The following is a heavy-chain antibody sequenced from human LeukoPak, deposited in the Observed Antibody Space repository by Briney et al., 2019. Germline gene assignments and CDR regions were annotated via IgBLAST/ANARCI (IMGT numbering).Heavy chain of an antibody. J-gene: IGHJ4*02. V-gene: IGHV3-30*03. Sequence: GGSLRLSCAASGFTFSSYGMHWVRQAPGKGLEWVAVISYDGSNKYYADSVKGRFTISRDNSKNTLYLQMNSLRAEDTAVYYCARSVVVVAASDYWGQGTLVTVSS. CDR1: GFTFSSYG. CDR3: ARSVVVVAASDY. D-gene: IGHD2-15*01. CDR2: ISYDGSNK.